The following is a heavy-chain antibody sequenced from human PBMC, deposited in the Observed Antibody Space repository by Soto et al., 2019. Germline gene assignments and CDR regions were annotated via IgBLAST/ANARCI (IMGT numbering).Heavy chain of an antibody. V-gene: IGHV2-5*02. J-gene: IGHJ6*02. CDR2: IYWDDGK. Sequence: QITLKESGPTLVKPTQTLTLTCTFSGFSLSTSGVGVGWIRQPPGKALEWLALIYWDDGKRYSPSLKSRLTSTKATSKTQVVLTMTNMDPVATATYYCARATHPYYSSGMDVWGQGTAVTVSS. CDR1: GFSLSTSGVG. CDR3: ARATHPYYSSGMDV.